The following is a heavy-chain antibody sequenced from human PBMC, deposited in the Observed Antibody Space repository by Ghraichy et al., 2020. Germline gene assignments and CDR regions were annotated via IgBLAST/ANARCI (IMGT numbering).Heavy chain of an antibody. CDR2: IKQDGSEK. D-gene: IGHD3-10*01. Sequence: GGSLRLSCAASGFTFSSYWMSWVRQAPGKGLEWVANIKQDGSEKYYVDSVKGRFTISRDNAKNSLYLQMNSLRAEDTAVYYCARDPHYDYYYGMDVWGQGTTVTVSS. J-gene: IGHJ6*02. CDR3: ARDPHYDYYYGMDV. V-gene: IGHV3-7*01. CDR1: GFTFSSYW.